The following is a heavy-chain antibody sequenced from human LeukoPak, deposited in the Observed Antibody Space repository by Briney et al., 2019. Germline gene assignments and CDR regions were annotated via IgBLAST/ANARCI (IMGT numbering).Heavy chain of an antibody. CDR3: ALLGLN. D-gene: IGHD2-15*01. J-gene: IGHJ4*02. CDR2: IVGSGYTT. Sequence: PGGSLRLSCVGSGFTFSSYAMSWVRQAPGKGLEWVSSIVGSGYTTYYADSVKGRFTISRDKSKNTVYLQMNSLRAEDTAVYYCALLGLNWGQGTLVTVSS. V-gene: IGHV3-23*01. CDR1: GFTFSSYA.